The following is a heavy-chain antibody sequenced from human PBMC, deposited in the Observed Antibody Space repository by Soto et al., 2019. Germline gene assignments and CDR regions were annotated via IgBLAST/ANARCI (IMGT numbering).Heavy chain of an antibody. J-gene: IGHJ4*02. CDR2: IYYSGTT. CDR3: ALFCSSTSCYGQWDY. V-gene: IGHV4-59*01. D-gene: IGHD2-2*01. CDR1: RGSITSYY. Sequence: SETLSLTCTVSRGSITSYYWSWIRQSPGKGLEWIGDIYYSGTTNYNPSLKSRVTISVDTSKNQFSLNLSSVTAADTAVYYCALFCSSTSCYGQWDYWGQGTLVTVSS.